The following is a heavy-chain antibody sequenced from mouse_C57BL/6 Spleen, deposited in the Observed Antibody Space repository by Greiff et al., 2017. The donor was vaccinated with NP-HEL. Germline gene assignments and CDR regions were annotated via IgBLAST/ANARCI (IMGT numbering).Heavy chain of an antibody. CDR3: ARKDYDAMDY. D-gene: IGHD2-4*01. Sequence: QVQLKQPGAELVMPGASVKLSCKASGYTFTSYWMHWVKQRPGQGLEWIGEIDPSDSYTNYNQKFKGKSTLTVDKSSSTAYMQLSSLTSEDSAVYYCARKDYDAMDYWGQGTSVTVSS. J-gene: IGHJ4*01. CDR2: IDPSDSYT. CDR1: GYTFTSYW. V-gene: IGHV1-69*01.